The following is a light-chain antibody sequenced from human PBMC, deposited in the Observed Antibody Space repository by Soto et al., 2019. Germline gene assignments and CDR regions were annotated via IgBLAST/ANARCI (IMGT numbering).Light chain of an antibody. Sequence: DIQMTQSPSTLSASVGDRVTITCRASQSISSWWAWYQQKPGKAPKLLIYDASSLESGVPSRLSGSGSGTEFTLTISSLQPDDFATYYCQQYNSYRITFGQGTRLEIK. CDR2: DAS. J-gene: IGKJ5*01. CDR1: QSISSW. CDR3: QQYNSYRIT. V-gene: IGKV1-5*01.